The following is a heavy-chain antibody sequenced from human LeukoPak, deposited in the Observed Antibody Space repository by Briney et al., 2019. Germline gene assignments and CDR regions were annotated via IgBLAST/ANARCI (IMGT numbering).Heavy chain of an antibody. J-gene: IGHJ6*02. Sequence: ASVKVSCAASGGTFSSYALSWVRQAPGQGLEFIGGIIPIFGTANYAQKFQGRVTITADESTSTAYMELSSLRSEDTAVYYCARGTNGVITDYYYYGMDVWGQGTTVTVSS. D-gene: IGHD3-22*01. CDR2: IIPIFGTA. V-gene: IGHV1-69*01. CDR3: ARGTNGVITDYYYYGMDV. CDR1: GGTFSSYA.